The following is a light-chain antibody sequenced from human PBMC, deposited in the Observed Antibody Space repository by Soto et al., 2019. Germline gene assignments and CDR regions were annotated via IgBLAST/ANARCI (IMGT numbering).Light chain of an antibody. CDR2: GNS. V-gene: IGLV1-40*01. Sequence: QSVLTQPPSVSVAPGQRVTISCTGSSSNIGAGYVVHWYQQLPGTAPKLLIYGNSNRPSGVPDRFSGSKSGTSASLAITGLQAEDEADYYCQSYDSSLSGSVFGGGTKLTVL. CDR1: SSNIGAGYV. J-gene: IGLJ2*01. CDR3: QSYDSSLSGSV.